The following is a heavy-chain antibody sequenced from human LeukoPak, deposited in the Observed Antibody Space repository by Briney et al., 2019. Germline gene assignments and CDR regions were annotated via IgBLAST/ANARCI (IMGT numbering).Heavy chain of an antibody. D-gene: IGHD1-26*01. V-gene: IGHV4-30-2*01. J-gene: IGHJ4*02. Sequence: SQTLSLTCTVSGGSISSGGYSESWIRQPPGKGLECIGYIYHSGSTYYNPSFKSQVTISVDRSKNQFSLKLTSVTAADTAVYYCARDSGSGSYYPYWGQGTLVTVSS. CDR2: IYHSGST. CDR3: ARDSGSGSYYPY. CDR1: GGSISSGGYS.